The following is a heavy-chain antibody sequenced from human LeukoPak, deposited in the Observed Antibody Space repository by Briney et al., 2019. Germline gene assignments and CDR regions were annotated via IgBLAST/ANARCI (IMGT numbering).Heavy chain of an antibody. J-gene: IGHJ4*02. CDR2: INWNGGST. V-gene: IGHV3-20*04. CDR1: GFTFDDYG. CDR3: ARGSHDYWALSY. D-gene: IGHD3/OR15-3a*01. Sequence: GGSLRLSCAASGFTFDDYGMSWVRQAPGKGLEWVSGINWNGGSTGYADSVKGRFTISRDNAKDTLYLQMNSLRVEDTAVYYCARGSHDYWALSYWGQGALVTVSS.